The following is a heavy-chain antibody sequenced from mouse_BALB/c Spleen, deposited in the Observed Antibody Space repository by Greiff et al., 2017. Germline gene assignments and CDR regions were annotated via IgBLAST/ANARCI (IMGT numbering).Heavy chain of an antibody. Sequence: EVKLVESGGGLVKLGGSLKLSCAASGFTFSSYYMSWVRQTPEKRLELVAAINSNGGSTYYPDTVKGRFTISRDNAKNTLYLQMSSLKSEDTALYYCARRGYYGSSYYFDYWGQGTTLTVSS. CDR3: ARRGYYGSSYYFDY. J-gene: IGHJ2*01. D-gene: IGHD1-1*01. CDR1: GFTFSSYY. V-gene: IGHV5-6-2*01. CDR2: INSNGGST.